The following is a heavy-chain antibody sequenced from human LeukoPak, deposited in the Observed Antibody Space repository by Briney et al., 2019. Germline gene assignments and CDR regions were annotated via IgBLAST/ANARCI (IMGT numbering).Heavy chain of an antibody. CDR2: ISSSSSTI. CDR1: GFTFSSYS. J-gene: IGHJ5*02. Sequence: PGGSLRLSCAASGFTFSSYSMNWVRQAPGKGLEWVSYISSSSSTIYYADSVKGRFTISRDNAKNSLYPQMNSLRAEDTAVYYCARFIVATTRWFDPWGQGTLVTVSS. CDR3: ARFIVATTRWFDP. V-gene: IGHV3-48*04. D-gene: IGHD5-12*01.